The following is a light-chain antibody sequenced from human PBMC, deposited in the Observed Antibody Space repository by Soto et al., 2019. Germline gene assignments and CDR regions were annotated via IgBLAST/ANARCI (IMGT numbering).Light chain of an antibody. Sequence: DIHLTQSPSFLSASVGDRVTITCRASQGVSSFLAWYQQKPGKAPKLLIYAASTLQSGVPSRFSGSASGTAFTLTISSLQPEDFATYYCQQLNSYPLTFGGGTKVEIK. J-gene: IGKJ4*01. CDR1: QGVSSF. CDR2: AAS. V-gene: IGKV1-9*01. CDR3: QQLNSYPLT.